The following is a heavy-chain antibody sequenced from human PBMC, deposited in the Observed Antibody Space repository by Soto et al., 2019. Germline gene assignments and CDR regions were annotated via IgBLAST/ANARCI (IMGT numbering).Heavy chain of an antibody. CDR3: ARVRVTTLGENYYYYGMDV. J-gene: IGHJ6*02. CDR1: GGSISSGGCY. V-gene: IGHV4-31*03. CDR2: IYYSGST. D-gene: IGHD4-4*01. Sequence: SETLCVTCTVSGGSISSGGCYWSWNRQHPGKGLEWIGYIYYSGSTYYNPSLKSRVTISVDTSKNQFSLKLSSVTAADTAVYYCARVRVTTLGENYYYYGMDVWGQGTTVTVSS.